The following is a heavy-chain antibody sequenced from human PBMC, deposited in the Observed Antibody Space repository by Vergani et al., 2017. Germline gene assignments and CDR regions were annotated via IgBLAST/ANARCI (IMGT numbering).Heavy chain of an antibody. J-gene: IGHJ3*02. V-gene: IGHV3-33*01. D-gene: IGHD1/OR15-1a*01. CDR2: IWHDGRNK. CDR1: GFTFSSYG. Sequence: QVQLVESGGGVVQPGRSLRLSCAASGFTFSSYGMHWVRQAPGKGLEWVAVIWHDGRNKYYADSVKGRFTISRDNSKNTLYLQMNSLRAEDTAVYYCAVEQPPSLTAAFDIWGQGTMVTVSS. CDR3: AVEQPPSLTAAFDI.